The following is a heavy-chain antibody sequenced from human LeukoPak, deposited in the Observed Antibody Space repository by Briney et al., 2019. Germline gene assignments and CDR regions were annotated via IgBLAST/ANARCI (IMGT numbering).Heavy chain of an antibody. V-gene: IGHV3-23*01. D-gene: IGHD1-26*01. J-gene: IGHJ4*02. Sequence: GGSLRLSCAASGFTFSSYAMSWVRQAPGKGLEWVSAISGSGGSTYYADSVKGRFTISRDNSKNTLYLQMNSLRAEDTAVYYCANPLVGARDFDYWGQGTLVTVSS. CDR1: GFTFSSYA. CDR3: ANPLVGARDFDY. CDR2: ISGSGGST.